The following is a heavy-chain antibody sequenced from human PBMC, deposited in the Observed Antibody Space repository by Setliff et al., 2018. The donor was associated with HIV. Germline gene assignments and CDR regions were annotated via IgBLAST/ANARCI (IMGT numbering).Heavy chain of an antibody. V-gene: IGHV3-33*08. Sequence: PGGSLRLSCAGSGFTFSSYAMHWVRQAPGRGLEWVAVIWYDGSDKYYADSVKGRFTISRDNSKNTLYLQMNGLRTEDTAVYYCARATYGMDVWGQGTTVTVSS. CDR1: GFTFSSYA. J-gene: IGHJ6*02. D-gene: IGHD1-1*01. CDR3: ARATYGMDV. CDR2: IWYDGSDK.